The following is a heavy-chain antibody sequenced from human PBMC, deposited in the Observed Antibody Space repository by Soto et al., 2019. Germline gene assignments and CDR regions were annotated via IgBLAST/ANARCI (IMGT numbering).Heavy chain of an antibody. CDR1: GGSLGSSAYY. J-gene: IGHJ5*02. CDR2: VNYSGNT. Sequence: SETLSLTCAVSGGSLGSSAYYWGWIRQAPGKGLEWVGSVNYSGNTYYNPSRKSRVTISVDTSRNQLSLKLSSVTAADPALYYCSRRAPEGFDPWGQGTLVTVSS. V-gene: IGHV4-39*01. CDR3: SRRAPEGFDP.